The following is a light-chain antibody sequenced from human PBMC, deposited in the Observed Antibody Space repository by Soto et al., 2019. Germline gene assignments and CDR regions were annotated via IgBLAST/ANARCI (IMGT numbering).Light chain of an antibody. V-gene: IGLV2-8*01. CDR3: SSYAGSNDYV. Sequence: SVLTQPPSASGSPGQSVTISCTGPSSDVGGYDYVSWYQQHPGKAPKLLIYEVSQRPSGVPHRFSGSKSGNTASLTVSGLQAEDEADYYCSSYAGSNDYVFGTGTKVTV. CDR1: SSDVGGYDY. J-gene: IGLJ1*01. CDR2: EVS.